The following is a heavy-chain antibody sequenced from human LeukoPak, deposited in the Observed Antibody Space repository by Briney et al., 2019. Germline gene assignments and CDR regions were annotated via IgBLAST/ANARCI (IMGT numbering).Heavy chain of an antibody. J-gene: IGHJ4*02. D-gene: IGHD3-9*01. Sequence: GASVKVSCKASGYTFTGYYMHWVRQAPGQGLEWWGWINPNSGGTNYAQKFQGRVTMTRDTSISTAYMELSRLRSDDTAVYYCARGGPYDILTGTLDYWNQGTLVTVSS. CDR3: ARGGPYDILTGTLDY. CDR2: INPNSGGT. V-gene: IGHV1-2*02. CDR1: GYTFTGYY.